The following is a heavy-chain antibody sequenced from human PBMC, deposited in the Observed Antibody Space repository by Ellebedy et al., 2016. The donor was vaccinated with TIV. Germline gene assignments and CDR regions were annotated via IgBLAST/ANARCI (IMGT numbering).Heavy chain of an antibody. CDR1: GFTFSDYY. V-gene: IGHV3-66*01. CDR2: IWSGGGT. CDR3: ARDPPASGTRTWG. J-gene: IGHJ4*02. Sequence: GGSLRLXXEASGFTFSDYYMSWIRQAPGKGLEWVSLIWSGGGTHYADSVKGRFTISRDNSKNTLYLQMDNLRAEDTAMYYCARDPPASGTRTWGWGQGTLVTVSS. D-gene: IGHD7-27*01.